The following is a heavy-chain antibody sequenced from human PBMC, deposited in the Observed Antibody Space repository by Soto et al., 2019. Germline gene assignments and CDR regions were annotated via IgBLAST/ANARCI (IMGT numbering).Heavy chain of an antibody. Sequence: PAETLSLTCTVSTDSSSFTNSSWGWIRQPPGKGLQWIGSASYTGGSFYNSALKGRAVLPYDTSQKQSSLLGTLVTAEDTAVYFCARHRIRVCWRGFNFWGQGSPFTFSS. CDR2: ASYTGGS. CDR1: TDSSSFTNSS. J-gene: IGHJ4*02. V-gene: IGHV4-39*01. CDR3: ARHRIRVCWRGFNF. D-gene: IGHD3-10*01.